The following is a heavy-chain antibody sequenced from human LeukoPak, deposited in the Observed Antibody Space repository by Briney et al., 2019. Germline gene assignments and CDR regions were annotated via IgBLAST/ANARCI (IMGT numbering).Heavy chain of an antibody. D-gene: IGHD4-23*01. CDR3: ASHLDYGGNSGYFHH. CDR1: GYTFTGYY. J-gene: IGHJ1*01. V-gene: IGHV1-2*02. Sequence: ASVKVSCKASGYTFTGYYMHWVRQAPGQGLEWMGWINPNSGGTNYAQKFQGRVTMTRDTSITTAYMELSRLRSDDTALYYCASHLDYGGNSGYFHHWGQGTLVTVSS. CDR2: INPNSGGT.